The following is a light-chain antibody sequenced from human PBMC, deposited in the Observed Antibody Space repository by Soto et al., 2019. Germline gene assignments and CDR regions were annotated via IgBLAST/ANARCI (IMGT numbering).Light chain of an antibody. Sequence: DIQMTQSPSSLSASVGDRVTSTCRASHSISRYLNWYHQKPGKAPKLLISHASSLQAGDPSRFSGGGSGTYFTFTISSLQPEDIATYYCQQYYNLPITFGQGTRLEI. CDR2: HAS. V-gene: IGKV1-33*01. J-gene: IGKJ5*01. CDR1: HSISRY. CDR3: QQYYNLPIT.